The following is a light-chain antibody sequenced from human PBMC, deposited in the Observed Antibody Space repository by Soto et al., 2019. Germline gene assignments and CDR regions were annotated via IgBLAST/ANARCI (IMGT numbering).Light chain of an antibody. CDR1: QSVSSN. CDR2: GAS. J-gene: IGKJ2*01. V-gene: IGKV3-15*01. CDR3: QQYNIWPYT. Sequence: EIVMTQSPATLSVSPGETATLSCRASQSVSSNLAWYQQTPGQAPRLLIYGASTRATGIPARFSGSGSGTKFTLTISSLQSEDFAVYYCQQYNIWPYTFGQGTKLEIK.